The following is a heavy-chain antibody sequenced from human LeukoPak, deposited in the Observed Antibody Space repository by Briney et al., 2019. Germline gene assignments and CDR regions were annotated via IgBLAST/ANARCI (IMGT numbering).Heavy chain of an antibody. CDR2: ISSNGGST. D-gene: IGHD6-6*01. J-gene: IGHJ4*02. V-gene: IGHV3-64*01. CDR3: ARISSSYDYDY. Sequence: QPGGSLRLSCAASGFTFRSYGMHWVRQAPGKGLEYVAAISSNGGSTDYANSVKGRFTISRDNSKNTLYPQMGSLRAEDMAVYYCARISSSYDYDYWGQGTLVTVSS. CDR1: GFTFRSYG.